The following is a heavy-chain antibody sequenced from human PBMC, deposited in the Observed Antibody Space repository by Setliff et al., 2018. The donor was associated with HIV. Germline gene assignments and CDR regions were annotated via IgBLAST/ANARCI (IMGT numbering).Heavy chain of an antibody. CDR3: ARGHLDYNFWDEVLGNWFDP. CDR1: GYTFTSYY. D-gene: IGHD3-3*01. V-gene: IGHV1-46*01. CDR2: INPSGGST. Sequence: ASVKVSCKASGYTFTSYYMHWVRQAPGQGLEWMGIINPSGGSTSYAQRFQGRVTMTRDMSTSTAYMELSSLTSEDTAVYYCARGHLDYNFWDEVLGNWFDPWGQGTLVTVS. J-gene: IGHJ5*02.